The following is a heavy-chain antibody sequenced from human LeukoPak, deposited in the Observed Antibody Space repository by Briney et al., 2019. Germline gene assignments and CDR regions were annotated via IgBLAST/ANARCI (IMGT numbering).Heavy chain of an antibody. V-gene: IGHV3-48*03. CDR1: GFTFSNYD. D-gene: IGHD6-13*01. Sequence: PGGSLRLSCAASGFTFSNYDMIWVRQAPGKGLEWVSYISTSGGSTNYADSVKGRFTISRDNAKNSLYLQMNSLRAEDTAVYYCARDDITAAGTSGTFDIWGQGTMVTVSS. CDR3: ARDDITAAGTSGTFDI. J-gene: IGHJ3*02. CDR2: ISTSGGST.